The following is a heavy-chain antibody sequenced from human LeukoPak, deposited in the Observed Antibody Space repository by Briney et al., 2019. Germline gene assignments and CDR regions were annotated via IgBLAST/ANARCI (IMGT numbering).Heavy chain of an antibody. CDR2: IYHSGST. J-gene: IGHJ4*02. V-gene: IGHV4-4*02. D-gene: IGHD3-22*01. CDR3: ARDRDYYDSSGYYRYFDY. Sequence: SEALSLTCAVSGGSISSSNWWSWVRQPPGKGLEWIGEIYHSGSTNYNPSLKSRVTISVDKSKNQFSLKLSSVTAADTAVYYCARDRDYYDSSGYYRYFDYWGQGTLVTVSS. CDR1: GGSISSSNW.